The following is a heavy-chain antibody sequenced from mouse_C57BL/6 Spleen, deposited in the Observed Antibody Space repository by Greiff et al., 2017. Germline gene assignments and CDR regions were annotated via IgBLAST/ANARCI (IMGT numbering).Heavy chain of an antibody. CDR2: IDPSDSET. Sequence: QVQLQQPGAELVRPGSSVKLSCKASGYTFTSYWMHWVKQRPIQGLEWIGNIDPSDSETHYNQKFKDKATLTVDKSSSTAYMQLSSLTSEDSAVYYCASCYYGSSSHYYAMDYWGQGTSVTVSS. CDR1: GYTFTSYW. J-gene: IGHJ4*01. D-gene: IGHD1-1*01. CDR3: ASCYYGSSSHYYAMDY. V-gene: IGHV1-52*01.